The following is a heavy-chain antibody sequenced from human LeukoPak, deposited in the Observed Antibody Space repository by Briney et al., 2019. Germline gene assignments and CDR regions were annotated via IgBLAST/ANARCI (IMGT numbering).Heavy chain of an antibody. J-gene: IGHJ4*02. D-gene: IGHD3-16*01. CDR1: GLTFSSYR. Sequence: GGSLRRSCAASGLTFSSYRMNWVRQAPGKGLEWVSSISSSGNYIYYADSVKGRFTISRDNAKNSLYLQMNSLRAEDTAVYYCARSGGGMDDYWGQGTLVTVSS. CDR3: ARSGGGMDDY. V-gene: IGHV3-21*01. CDR2: ISSSGNYI.